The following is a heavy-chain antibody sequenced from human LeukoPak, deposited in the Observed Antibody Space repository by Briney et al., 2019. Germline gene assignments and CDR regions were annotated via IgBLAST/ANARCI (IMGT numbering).Heavy chain of an antibody. CDR2: IRYDGSNK. V-gene: IGHV3-30*02. Sequence: PGGSPRLSCAASGFTFSSYGMHWVRQAPGKGLEWVAFIRYDGSNKYYADSVKGRFTISRDNSKNTLYLQMNSLRAEDTAVYYCATLPPLGLSGSLGYYYMDVWGKGTTVTVSS. J-gene: IGHJ6*03. CDR3: ATLPPLGLSGSLGYYYMDV. D-gene: IGHD1-26*01. CDR1: GFTFSSYG.